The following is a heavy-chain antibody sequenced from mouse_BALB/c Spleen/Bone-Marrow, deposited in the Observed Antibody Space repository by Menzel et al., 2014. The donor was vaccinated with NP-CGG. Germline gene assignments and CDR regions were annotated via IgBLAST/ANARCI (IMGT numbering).Heavy chain of an antibody. CDR3: ARSGNYDPLYAMDY. V-gene: IGHV1-63*02. CDR2: IYPGGGYT. D-gene: IGHD2-1*01. J-gene: IGHJ4*01. CDR1: GYTFTNYW. Sequence: QVQLQQPGAELVRPGTSVKMSCKAAGYTFTNYWIGWVIQRPGHGLEWIGDIYPGGGYTNYNEKFKGKATLTADTSSSTAYMHLSSLTSEDSAIYYCARSGNYDPLYAMDYWGQGTSVTVPS.